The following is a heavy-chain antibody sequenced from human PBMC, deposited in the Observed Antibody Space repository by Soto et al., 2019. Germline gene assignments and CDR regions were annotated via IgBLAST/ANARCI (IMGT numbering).Heavy chain of an antibody. Sequence: SETLSLTCTVSGGSISSGDYYWSWIRQPPGKGLEWIGYIYYSGSTYYNPSLKSRVTISVDTSKNQFSLKLSSVTAADAAVYYCARVRVDYYDSSGYYLFDYWGQGTLVTVSS. CDR3: ARVRVDYYDSSGYYLFDY. J-gene: IGHJ4*02. CDR1: GGSISSGDYY. D-gene: IGHD3-22*01. V-gene: IGHV4-30-4*01. CDR2: IYYSGST.